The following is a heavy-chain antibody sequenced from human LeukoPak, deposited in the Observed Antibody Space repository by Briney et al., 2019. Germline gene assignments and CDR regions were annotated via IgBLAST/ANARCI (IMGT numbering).Heavy chain of an antibody. CDR1: GYTFTSYD. CDR3: ARGCTRCRGTSGNLSDIDY. V-gene: IGHV1-8*01. CDR2: MNPNSGNT. D-gene: IGHD2-2*01. Sequence: ASVKVSCKASGYTFTSYDVNWVRQATGQGLEWIGWMNPNSGNTGYSQKFQGRVTMTRNTSIRTAYIDLSSQRSEQTAVYYCARGCTRCRGTSGNLSDIDYWGKGTLVTVSS. J-gene: IGHJ4*02.